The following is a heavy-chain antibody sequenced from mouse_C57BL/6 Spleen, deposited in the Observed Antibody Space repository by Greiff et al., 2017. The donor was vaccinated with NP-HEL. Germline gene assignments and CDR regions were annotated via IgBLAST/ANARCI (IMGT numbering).Heavy chain of an antibody. CDR3: ARQLRLRDY. V-gene: IGHV1-26*01. CDR1: GYTFTDYY. Sequence: EVKVVESGPELVKPGASVKISCKASGYTFTDYYMNWVKQSHGKSLEWIGDINPNNGGTSYNQKFKGKATLTVDKSSSTAYMELRSLTSEDSAVYYCARQLRLRDYWGQGTTLTVSS. D-gene: IGHD3-2*02. CDR2: INPNNGGT. J-gene: IGHJ2*01.